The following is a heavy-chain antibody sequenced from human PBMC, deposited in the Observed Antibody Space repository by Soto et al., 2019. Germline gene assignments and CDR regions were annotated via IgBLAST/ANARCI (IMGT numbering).Heavy chain of an antibody. CDR3: ARLPPYSDAFDI. J-gene: IGHJ3*02. Sequence: GQPKKISRKGAGYSFTSYWIRCVRQMPGKGLEWMGIIYPGDSDTRYSPSFQGQVTISADKSISTAYLQWSSLKASDTAMYYCARLPPYSDAFDIWGQGTMVTVSS. V-gene: IGHV5-51*01. CDR1: GYSFTSYW. CDR2: IYPGDSDT. D-gene: IGHD1-26*01.